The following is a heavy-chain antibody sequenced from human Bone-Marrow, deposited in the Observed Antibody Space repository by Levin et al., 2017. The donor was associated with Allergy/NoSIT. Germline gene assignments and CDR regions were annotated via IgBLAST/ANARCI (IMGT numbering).Heavy chain of an antibody. Sequence: LSLTCAASGFTFSNYTMHWVRQAPGKGLEWVAVISYDGSNKYYADYVKGRFTISRDNSKNTLYLQMNSLRAEDTAVYFCARAGASTMVREVIIVGYYGMDVWGQGTTVTVSS. CDR1: GFTFSNYT. J-gene: IGHJ6*02. V-gene: IGHV3-30-3*01. D-gene: IGHD3-10*01. CDR2: ISYDGSNK. CDR3: ARAGASTMVREVIIVGYYGMDV.